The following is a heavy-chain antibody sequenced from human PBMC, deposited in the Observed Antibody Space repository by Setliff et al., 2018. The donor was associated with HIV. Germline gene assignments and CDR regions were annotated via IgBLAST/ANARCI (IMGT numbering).Heavy chain of an antibody. CDR3: ARLSGGMVPNY. V-gene: IGHV4-34*01. CDR2: IYHSGTA. CDR1: GGSFSNYY. D-gene: IGHD3-10*01. Sequence: ASETLSLTCTVYGGSFSNYYTNWIRQPPGKGLEWIGSIYHSGTAYDNPSLKSRVTISVDPSKNQILLRLSSVTAADTAVYYCARLSGGMVPNYWGQGTLVTVSS. J-gene: IGHJ4*02.